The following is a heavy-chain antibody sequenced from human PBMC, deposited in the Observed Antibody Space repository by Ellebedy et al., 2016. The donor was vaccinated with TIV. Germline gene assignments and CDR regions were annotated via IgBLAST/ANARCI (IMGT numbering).Heavy chain of an antibody. CDR2: ISYDGSNK. CDR1: GFTFSSYA. Sequence: GESLKISXAASGFTFSSYAMHWVRQAPGKGLEWVAVISYDGSNKYYADSVKGRFTISRDNSKNTLYLQMNSLRAEDTAVYYCARVEDYYGMDVWGQGTTVTVSS. CDR3: ARVEDYYGMDV. J-gene: IGHJ6*02. V-gene: IGHV3-30-3*01.